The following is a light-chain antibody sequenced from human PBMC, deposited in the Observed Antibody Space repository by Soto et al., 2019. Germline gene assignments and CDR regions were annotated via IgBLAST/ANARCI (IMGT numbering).Light chain of an antibody. Sequence: EIVLTQSPATLSLSPGERATLSCRASQSVSSYLAWYQQKPGQAPRLLIYDASTRATGIPARFSGSGSGTEFTLTISSLQSDDSALYFCQRYRDWPWTFGQGTKVDIK. J-gene: IGKJ1*01. V-gene: IGKV3-11*01. CDR3: QRYRDWPWT. CDR1: QSVSSY. CDR2: DAS.